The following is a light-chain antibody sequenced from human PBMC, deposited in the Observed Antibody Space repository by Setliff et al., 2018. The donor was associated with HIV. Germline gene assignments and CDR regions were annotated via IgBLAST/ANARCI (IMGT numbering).Light chain of an antibody. CDR1: KIGSKS. CDR3: QVWDSSSDSYV. CDR2: DDS. V-gene: IGLV3-21*03. Sequence: ELTQPPSVSVAPGKTARITCGGNKIGSKSVHWYQQKPGQAPVLVVYDDSDRPPGIPERISGSNSGNTATLTTNRVEAGDEADYYCQVWDSSSDSYVFGTGTKVTVL. J-gene: IGLJ1*01.